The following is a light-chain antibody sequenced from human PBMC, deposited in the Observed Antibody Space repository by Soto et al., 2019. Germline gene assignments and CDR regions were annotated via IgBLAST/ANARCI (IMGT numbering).Light chain of an antibody. J-gene: IGKJ1*01. CDR1: QGISSY. CDR3: QQLNSYPRT. V-gene: IGKV1-9*01. Sequence: IQLTQSPSSLSASVGDRVTITCRASQGISSYLAWYQQKPGKAPKLLIYAASTLQSGVPSRFSGSGSGTEFTLTISSLQPEDFETYYCQQLNSYPRTLGQGTKVDI. CDR2: AAS.